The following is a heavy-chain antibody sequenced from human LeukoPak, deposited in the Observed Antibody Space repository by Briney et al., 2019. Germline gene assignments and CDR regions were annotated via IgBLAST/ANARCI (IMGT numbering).Heavy chain of an antibody. D-gene: IGHD3-22*01. CDR1: GYTYTRYD. CDR2: LNPNSGNT. Sequence: GASVKVSCKAAGYTYTRYDINWGRQATGQGLEWMGWLNPNSGNTGYAQKFQGRVTMTRDTSINTAYMELSSLRSEDTAVYYCAKAVVALFDYWGQGTLVTVSS. J-gene: IGHJ4*02. V-gene: IGHV1-8*01. CDR3: AKAVVALFDY.